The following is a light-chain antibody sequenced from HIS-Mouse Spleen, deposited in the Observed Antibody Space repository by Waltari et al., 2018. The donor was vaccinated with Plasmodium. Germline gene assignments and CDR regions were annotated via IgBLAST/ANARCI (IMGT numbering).Light chain of an antibody. CDR2: EVS. CDR1: SSDVGGYNY. CDR3: SSYAGSNNLV. V-gene: IGLV2-8*01. Sequence: QFALTQPPSASGSPGQSVTIPCTGTSSDVGGYNYVSWYQQHPGKAPKLMIYEVSTRPSGVPVRFSGSRSGTTASLTVSGLQAEDEADYYCSSYAGSNNLVFGGGTKLTVL. J-gene: IGLJ2*01.